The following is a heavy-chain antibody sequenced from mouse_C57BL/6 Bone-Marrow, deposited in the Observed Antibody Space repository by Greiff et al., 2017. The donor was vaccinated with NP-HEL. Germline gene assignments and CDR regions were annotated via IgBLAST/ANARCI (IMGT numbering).Heavy chain of an antibody. J-gene: IGHJ2*01. CDR3: TRFAYYSNPYYFDY. D-gene: IGHD2-5*01. Sequence: EVKVEESGGGLVQPGGSMKLSCAASGFTFSDAWMDWVRQSPEKGLEWVAEIRNKANNHATYYAESVKGRFTISRDDSKSSVYLQMNSLRAEDTGIYYCTRFAYYSNPYYFDYWGQGTTLTVSS. CDR2: IRNKANNHAT. V-gene: IGHV6-6*01. CDR1: GFTFSDAW.